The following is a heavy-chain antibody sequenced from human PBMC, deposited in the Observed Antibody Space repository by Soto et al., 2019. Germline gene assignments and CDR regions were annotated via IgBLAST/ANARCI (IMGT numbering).Heavy chain of an antibody. V-gene: IGHV3-33*01. J-gene: IGHJ4*02. Sequence: QVQLVESGGGVVQPGRSLRLSCAASGFTFSSYGMHWVRQAPGKGLEWVAVIWYDGSNKYYADSVKGGFTISRENSKSTLYMQMNSLRAEDTAGDYCARGAWEGGVEVSGYWGQGTLVTVSS. CDR2: IWYDGSNK. CDR1: GFTFSSYG. D-gene: IGHD3-16*01. CDR3: ARGAWEGGVEVSGY.